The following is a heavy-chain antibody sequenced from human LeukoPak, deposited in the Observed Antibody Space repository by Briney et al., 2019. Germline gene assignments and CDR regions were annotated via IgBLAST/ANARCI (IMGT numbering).Heavy chain of an antibody. J-gene: IGHJ3*02. CDR1: GYTFTSYD. CDR2: MNPNSGNT. Sequence: ASVKVSCKASGYTFTSYDINWVRQATGQGLEWMGWMNPNSGNTGYAQKFQGRVTITRNTSISTAYMELSSLRSEDTAVYYCARGSSWELLYAHAFDIWGQGTMVTVSS. CDR3: ARGSSWELLYAHAFDI. V-gene: IGHV1-8*03. D-gene: IGHD1-26*01.